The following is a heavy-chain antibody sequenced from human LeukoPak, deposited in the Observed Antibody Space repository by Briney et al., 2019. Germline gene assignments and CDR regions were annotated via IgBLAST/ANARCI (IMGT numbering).Heavy chain of an antibody. CDR2: LNPNSGGT. CDR3: ARNFLWLVAANRDDRTDDY. CDR1: GYTVTDYY. Sequence: SVKVSCKASGYTVTDYYMHWVRQAPGQGLEWMGWLNPNSGGTNYAQKFQGRVTMTRDTSISTAYMELSRLRSDDTAVYYCARNFLWLVAANRDDRTDDYWGQGTLVTVSS. J-gene: IGHJ4*02. V-gene: IGHV1-2*02. D-gene: IGHD2-15*01.